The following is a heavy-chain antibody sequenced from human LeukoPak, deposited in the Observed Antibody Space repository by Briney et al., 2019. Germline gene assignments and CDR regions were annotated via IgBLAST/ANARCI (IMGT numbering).Heavy chain of an antibody. Sequence: GGSLRLSCAASGFTFSSYSMNWVRQALGKGLEWVSSISSSSYIYYADSVKGRFTISRDNAKNSLYLQMNSLRAEDTAVYYCAREDDYGDRGDAFDIWGQGTMVTVSS. D-gene: IGHD4-17*01. J-gene: IGHJ3*02. CDR1: GFTFSSYS. V-gene: IGHV3-21*01. CDR3: AREDDYGDRGDAFDI. CDR2: ISSSSYI.